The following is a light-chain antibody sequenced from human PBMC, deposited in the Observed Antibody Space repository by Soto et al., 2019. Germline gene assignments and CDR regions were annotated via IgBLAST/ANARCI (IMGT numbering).Light chain of an antibody. CDR2: DAS. V-gene: IGKV3-11*01. CDR3: QQRSDWPPIT. Sequence: EVVLTQSPDTLSLSPGDRATLSCRASQSVRTYLAWYQQKPGQAPRLLIYDASNRATGIPARFSGSGSGTDFTLTISSLEPEDFAVYYCQQRSDWPPITFGQGTRLDI. CDR1: QSVRTY. J-gene: IGKJ5*01.